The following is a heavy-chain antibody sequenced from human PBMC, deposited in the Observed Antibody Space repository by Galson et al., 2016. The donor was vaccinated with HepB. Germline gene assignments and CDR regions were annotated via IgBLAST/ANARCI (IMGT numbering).Heavy chain of an antibody. CDR2: IWHDGSNK. V-gene: IGHV3-33*01. CDR3: ATQLHCGGDCPDPYYVDY. CDR1: EFTFSTYG. Sequence: SLRLSCAASEFTFSTYGMHWVRQAPGKGLGWVALIWHDGSNKYYADSVKGRFTISRDNSKNTLYLQMNSLRAEDTAVYYCATQLHCGGDCPDPYYVDYWGQGTLVTVSS. J-gene: IGHJ4*02. D-gene: IGHD2-21*02.